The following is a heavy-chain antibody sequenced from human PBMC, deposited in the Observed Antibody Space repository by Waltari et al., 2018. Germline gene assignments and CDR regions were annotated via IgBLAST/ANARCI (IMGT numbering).Heavy chain of an antibody. Sequence: EVQWLESGGGLVQPGGSLRLFCAASGFCFRSFGMNWVRQAPGKGLEWVSAIGAVTSTYYADSVKGRFTISRDNSKNTLFLQMNSLRAEDTAIYYCARVHSLGQYDTSGAESNFDHWGQGALVTVSS. D-gene: IGHD3-22*01. J-gene: IGHJ4*02. CDR3: ARVHSLGQYDTSGAESNFDH. V-gene: IGHV3-23*01. CDR2: IGAVTST. CDR1: GFCFRSFG.